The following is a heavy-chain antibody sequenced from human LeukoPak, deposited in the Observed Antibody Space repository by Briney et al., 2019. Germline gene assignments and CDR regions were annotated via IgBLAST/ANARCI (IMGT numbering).Heavy chain of an antibody. J-gene: IGHJ3*02. CDR1: GFTFSSYW. CDR3: ARGRPRIAVAGNVLGI. V-gene: IGHV4-34*01. D-gene: IGHD6-19*01. CDR2: INHSGST. Sequence: GSLRLSCAASGFTFSSYWMSWIRQPPGKGLEWIGEINHSGSTNYNPSLKSRVTMSVDTSKNQFSLKLSSVTAADTAVYYCARGRPRIAVAGNVLGIWGQGTMVTVSS.